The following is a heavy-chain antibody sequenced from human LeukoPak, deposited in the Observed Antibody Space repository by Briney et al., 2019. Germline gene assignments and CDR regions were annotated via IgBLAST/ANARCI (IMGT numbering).Heavy chain of an antibody. CDR3: ARGRYSSSWKYYFDY. V-gene: IGHV4-34*01. CDR1: GGSFSGYY. D-gene: IGHD6-13*01. J-gene: IGHJ4*02. Sequence: SETLSLTCAVYGGSFSGYYWSWIRQPPGEGLEWIGEINHSGSTNYNPSLKSRVTISVDTSKNQFSLKLSSVTAADTAVYYCARGRYSSSWKYYFDYWGQGTLVTVSS. CDR2: INHSGST.